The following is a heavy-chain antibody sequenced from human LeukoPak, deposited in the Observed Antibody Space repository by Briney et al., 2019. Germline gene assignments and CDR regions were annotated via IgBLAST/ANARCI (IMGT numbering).Heavy chain of an antibody. J-gene: IGHJ4*02. CDR3: ARGFLRYSYDH. CDR1: GFTFSSYS. Sequence: PGGSLRLSCAASGFTFSSYSMNWVRQAPGKGLEWVSYISSSGDTIDYADSVKGRFTISRDNAKNSVYLQMNSLRAEDTAVYYCARGFLRYSYDHWGQGTLVTVSS. CDR2: ISSSGDTI. V-gene: IGHV3-48*04. D-gene: IGHD5-18*01.